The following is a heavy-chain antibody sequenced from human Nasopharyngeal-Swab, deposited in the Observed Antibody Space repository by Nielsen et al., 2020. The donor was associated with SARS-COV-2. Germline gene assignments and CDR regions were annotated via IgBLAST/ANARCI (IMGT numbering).Heavy chain of an antibody. CDR3: ARDLPHYYDSSGCLDY. J-gene: IGHJ4*02. D-gene: IGHD3-22*01. Sequence: GEFLKISCAASRFTFSSYEMNWVRQAPGKGLEWLSYISSSGSTTYYADSVKGRFTISRDNAKNSLYLQMNSLRAEDTAVYYCARDLPHYYDSSGCLDYWGQGTLVTVSS. CDR1: RFTFSSYE. CDR2: ISSSGSTT. V-gene: IGHV3-48*03.